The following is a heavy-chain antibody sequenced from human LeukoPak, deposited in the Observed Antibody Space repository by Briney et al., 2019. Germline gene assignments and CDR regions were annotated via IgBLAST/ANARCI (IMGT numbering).Heavy chain of an antibody. Sequence: KPSETLSLTCAVYGDSFSDYYWNWIRQPPGKGLEWIGEISHSGATNYNPSLGSRVTISEDTSKNQFSLNLYSVTAADTAVYYCARGEGAAPGYWGQGTLVTVSP. J-gene: IGHJ4*02. CDR1: GDSFSDYY. CDR3: ARGEGAAPGY. D-gene: IGHD6-25*01. CDR2: ISHSGAT. V-gene: IGHV4-34*01.